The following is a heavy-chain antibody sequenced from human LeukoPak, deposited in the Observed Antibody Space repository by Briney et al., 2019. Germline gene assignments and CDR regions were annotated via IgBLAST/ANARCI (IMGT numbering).Heavy chain of an antibody. Sequence: GRSLRLSCAASGFTFSSYGMHWVRQAPGKRLGLVAVISYDGSNKYYADSVKGRFTISRDNSKNTLYLQMNSLRAEDTAVYYCAKEPYCSSTSCIGEYFQRWGQGTLVTVSS. CDR3: AKEPYCSSTSCIGEYFQR. CDR2: ISYDGSNK. J-gene: IGHJ1*01. D-gene: IGHD2-2*01. V-gene: IGHV3-30*18. CDR1: GFTFSSYG.